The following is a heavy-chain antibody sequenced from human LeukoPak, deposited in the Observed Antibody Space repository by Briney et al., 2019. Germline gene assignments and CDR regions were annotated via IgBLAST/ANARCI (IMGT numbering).Heavy chain of an antibody. CDR1: GFTFSSYA. V-gene: IGHV3-23*01. CDR3: AKARGRQWLVRCFDY. J-gene: IGHJ4*02. D-gene: IGHD6-19*01. Sequence: GGSLRLSCAASGFTFSSYAMSWVRQAPGKGLEWVSAISGSGGSTYYADSVKGRFTISRDNSKNTLYLQMNSLRAEDTAVYYCAKARGRQWLVRCFDYWGQGTLVTVSS. CDR2: ISGSGGST.